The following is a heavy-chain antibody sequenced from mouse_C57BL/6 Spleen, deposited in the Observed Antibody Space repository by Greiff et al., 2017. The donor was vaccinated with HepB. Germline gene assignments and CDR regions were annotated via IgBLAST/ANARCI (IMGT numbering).Heavy chain of an antibody. Sequence: EVKLMESGGGLVQPGGSLKLSCAASGIDFSRYWMSWVRRAPGKGLEWIGEINPDSSTINYAPSLKDKFIISRDNAKNTLYLQMSKVRSEDTALYYCARRDYGNYGWYFDVWGTGTTVTVSS. CDR3: ARRDYGNYGWYFDV. V-gene: IGHV4-1*01. D-gene: IGHD2-1*01. CDR2: INPDSSTI. J-gene: IGHJ1*03. CDR1: GIDFSRYW.